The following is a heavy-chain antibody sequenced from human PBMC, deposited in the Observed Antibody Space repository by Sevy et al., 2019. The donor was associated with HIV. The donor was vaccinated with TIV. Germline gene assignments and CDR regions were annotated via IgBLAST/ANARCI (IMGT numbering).Heavy chain of an antibody. V-gene: IGHV3-9*03. CDR1: GFTFDDYA. J-gene: IGHJ5*02. D-gene: IGHD6-19*01. CDR2: ISWNSGSI. CDR3: AKDTGSGLIWFDP. Sequence: GGSLRLSCAASGFTFDDYAMHWVRQAPGKGLEWVSGISWNSGSIGYADSVKGRFTISRDNAKNSLYLQMNSLRAEDMALYYCAKDTGSGLIWFDPWGQGTLVTVSS.